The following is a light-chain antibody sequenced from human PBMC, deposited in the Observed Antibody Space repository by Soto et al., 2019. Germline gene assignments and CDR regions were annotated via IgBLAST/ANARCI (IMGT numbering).Light chain of an antibody. CDR3: AAWDDTVRSYV. CDR2: RNN. CDR1: ISNIGNNY. Sequence: QSVLTQPPSVSGTPGQRVTISCSGSISNIGNNYVYWFQQLPGTAPKVLSNRNNQRPSGVPDRSSGSESGTSASLAISGLRYEDEADYYCAAWDDTVRSYVFGTGTKLTVL. V-gene: IGLV1-47*01. J-gene: IGLJ1*01.